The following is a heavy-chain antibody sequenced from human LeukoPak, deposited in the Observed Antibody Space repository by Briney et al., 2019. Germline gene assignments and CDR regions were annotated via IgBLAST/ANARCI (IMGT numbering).Heavy chain of an antibody. D-gene: IGHD4-23*01. CDR1: GFTFSSYD. CDR3: ARARGGNTLFDY. CDR2: IGTAGDT. Sequence: PGGSLRLSCAASGFTFSSYDMHWVRQAPGKGLEWVSAIGTAGDTYYPGSVKGRFTISRENAKNSLYLQMNSLRAGDTAVYYCARARGGNTLFDYWGQGTLVTVSS. V-gene: IGHV3-13*01. J-gene: IGHJ4*02.